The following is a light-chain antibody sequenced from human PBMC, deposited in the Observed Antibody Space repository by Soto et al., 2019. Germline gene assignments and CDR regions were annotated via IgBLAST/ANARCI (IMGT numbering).Light chain of an antibody. J-gene: IGKJ1*01. CDR1: QSVSSN. CDR3: QQYNNWPPWT. CDR2: GAS. Sequence: EIVRTQSPATLSVSPGERATLSCRASQSVSSNLAWYQQKPGQAPGLLIYGASTRATGIPARFSGSGSGTEFTLTISSLQSEDFAVYYCQQYNNWPPWTFGQGTKVEIK. V-gene: IGKV3-15*01.